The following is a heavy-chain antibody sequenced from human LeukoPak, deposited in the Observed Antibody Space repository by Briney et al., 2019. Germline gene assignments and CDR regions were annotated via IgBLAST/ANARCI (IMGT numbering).Heavy chain of an antibody. D-gene: IGHD1-1*01. CDR1: GFTFSSYD. CDR2: IGTAGDT. CDR3: ARTTGTSGDYFDY. Sequence: GGSLRLSCAASGFTFSSYDMHWVRQATGKGLEWVSAIGTAGDTYYPGSVKGRFTISRENAKNSLYPQMNSLRAGDTAVYYCARTTGTSGDYFDYWGQGTLVTVSS. V-gene: IGHV3-13*01. J-gene: IGHJ4*02.